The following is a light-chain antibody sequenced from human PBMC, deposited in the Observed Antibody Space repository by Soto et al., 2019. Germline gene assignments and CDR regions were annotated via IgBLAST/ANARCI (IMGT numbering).Light chain of an antibody. J-gene: IGKJ4*01. V-gene: IGKV3-15*01. Sequence: EVVMTQSPATLSVSPGDTATLACRASRTVSVNVAWYQQKPGQAPRLLIFGASTRATGIPARFSGGGSGTEFTFTVSSLQSEDFALYYCQQYSSWPPLAFGGGAKVEI. CDR3: QQYSSWPPLA. CDR1: RTVSVN. CDR2: GAS.